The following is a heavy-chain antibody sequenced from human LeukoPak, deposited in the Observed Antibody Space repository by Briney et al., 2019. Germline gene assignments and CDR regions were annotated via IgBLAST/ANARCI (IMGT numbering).Heavy chain of an antibody. Sequence: PGGSLRLSCAASGLTFSNYAMHWVRQAPGKGLEYVSAISSNGGSTYYANSVKGRFTISRDNSKNTLYLQMGSLRPEDMAVYYCARDGGGPRYFDWLLETHFDYWGQGTLVTVSS. CDR1: GLTFSNYA. D-gene: IGHD3-9*01. CDR2: ISSNGGST. CDR3: ARDGGGPRYFDWLLETHFDY. J-gene: IGHJ4*02. V-gene: IGHV3-64*01.